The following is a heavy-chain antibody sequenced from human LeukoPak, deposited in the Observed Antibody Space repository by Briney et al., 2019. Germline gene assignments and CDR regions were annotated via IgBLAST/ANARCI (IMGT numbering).Heavy chain of an antibody. V-gene: IGHV4-39*02. J-gene: IGHJ4*02. CDR3: AREAKTTPSDY. CDR2: IYYSGST. D-gene: IGHD4-11*01. Sequence: PSETLSLTCTVSGGSISSSSYYWGWIRQPPGKGLEWIGGIYYSGSTYYNPSLKSRVTISVDTSKNQFSLKLSSVTAADTAVYYCAREAKTTPSDYWGQGTLVTVSS. CDR1: GGSISSSSYY.